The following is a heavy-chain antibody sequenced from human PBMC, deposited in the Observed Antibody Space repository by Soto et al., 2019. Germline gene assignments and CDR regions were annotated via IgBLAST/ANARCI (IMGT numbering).Heavy chain of an antibody. CDR1: GFTFSSYG. D-gene: IGHD3-22*01. CDR2: ISYDGSNK. V-gene: IGHV3-30*18. Sequence: QVQLVESGGGVVQPGRSLRLSCAASGFTFSSYGMHWVRQAPGKGLEWVAVISYDGSNKYYADSVKGRFTISRDNSKNTLYLQMNSLRAEDTAVYYCAKDYDSSGYPPYYFDYWGQGTLVTVSS. J-gene: IGHJ4*02. CDR3: AKDYDSSGYPPYYFDY.